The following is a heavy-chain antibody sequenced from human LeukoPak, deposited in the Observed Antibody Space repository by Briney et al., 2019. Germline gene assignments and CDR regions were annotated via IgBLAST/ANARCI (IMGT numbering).Heavy chain of an antibody. Sequence: GGSLRLSCVASGFTFSAYWMTWVRQAPGKGLEWVANINQDGSDKYYVDSVKGRFTISRDNAKNPAYLQMKSLRAEDAAVYYCARGYPNDYWGQGTVVTVSA. CDR1: GFTFSAYW. J-gene: IGHJ4*02. CDR2: INQDGSDK. V-gene: IGHV3-7*01. D-gene: IGHD2-2*02. CDR3: ARGYPNDY.